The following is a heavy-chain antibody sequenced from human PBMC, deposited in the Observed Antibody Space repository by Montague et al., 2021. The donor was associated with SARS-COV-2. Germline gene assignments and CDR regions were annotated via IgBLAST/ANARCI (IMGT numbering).Heavy chain of an antibody. CDR3: ARESGYSSGWRYYYGMDV. J-gene: IGHJ6*02. V-gene: IGHV4-4*07. D-gene: IGHD6-19*01. CDR1: GGSISNYY. CDR2: LYTSGRT. Sequence: SETLSLTCTVSGGSISNYYWTWILQPAGNGLEWIGRLYTSGRTTYNPSLKSRVTMSVDTSKNQFSLNVTSVTAADTAIYYCARESGYSSGWRYYYGMDVWGQGTTVTVS.